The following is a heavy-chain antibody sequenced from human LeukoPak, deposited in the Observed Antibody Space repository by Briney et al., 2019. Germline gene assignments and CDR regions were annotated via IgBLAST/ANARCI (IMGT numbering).Heavy chain of an antibody. CDR3: ARVYRHYYDSSGYYGWWYFDL. Sequence: ASVKVSCKASGYTFTSYDINWVRQATGQGLEWMGWMNPNSGNTGYAQKFQGRVTMTRNTSISTAYMELSSLRSEDTAVYYCARVYRHYYDSSGYYGWWYFDLWGRGTLVTVSS. D-gene: IGHD3-22*01. V-gene: IGHV1-8*01. CDR1: GYTFTSYD. CDR2: MNPNSGNT. J-gene: IGHJ2*01.